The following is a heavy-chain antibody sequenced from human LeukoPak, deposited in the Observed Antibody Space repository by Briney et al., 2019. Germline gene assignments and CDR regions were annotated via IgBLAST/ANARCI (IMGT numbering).Heavy chain of an antibody. CDR3: ARKYPDHWFDP. J-gene: IGHJ5*02. D-gene: IGHD6-6*01. CDR2: IFYLGST. CDR1: GGSISSGNFY. Sequence: SETLSLTCTVSGGSISSGNFYWSWIRQPPGKGLEWIGYIFYLGSTYYNLSLKSRVTMSVDTSKNQFSLILRSVTAADTAVYYCARKYPDHWFDPWDQGTLVTVSS. V-gene: IGHV4-30-4*01.